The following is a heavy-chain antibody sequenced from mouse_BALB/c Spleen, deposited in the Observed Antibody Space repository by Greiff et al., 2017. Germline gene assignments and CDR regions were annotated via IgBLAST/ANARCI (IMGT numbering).Heavy chain of an antibody. CDR2: IYPGDGDT. CDR1: GYAFSSSW. CDR3: ARKGDYYFDY. J-gene: IGHJ2*01. Sequence: QVQLQQSGPELVKPGASVKISCKASGYAFSSSWMNWVKQRPGQGLESIGRIYPGDGDTNYNGKFKGKATLTADKSSSTAYMQLSSLTSVDSAVYFCARKGDYYFDYWGQGTTLTVSS. V-gene: IGHV1-82*01.